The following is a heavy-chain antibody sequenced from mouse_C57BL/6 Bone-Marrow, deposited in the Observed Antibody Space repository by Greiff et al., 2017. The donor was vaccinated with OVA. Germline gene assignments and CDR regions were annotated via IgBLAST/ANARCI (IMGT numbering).Heavy chain of an antibody. D-gene: IGHD1-1*02. Sequence: EVKLQQSGPELVKPGASVKISCKASGYTFTDYYMNWVKQSHGKSLEWIGDINPNNGGTSYNQKFKGKATLTVDKSSSTAYMELRSLTSEDSAVYYCARDPPYYGAYYAMDYWGQGTSVTVSS. V-gene: IGHV1-26*01. CDR1: GYTFTDYY. CDR2: INPNNGGT. CDR3: ARDPPYYGAYYAMDY. J-gene: IGHJ4*01.